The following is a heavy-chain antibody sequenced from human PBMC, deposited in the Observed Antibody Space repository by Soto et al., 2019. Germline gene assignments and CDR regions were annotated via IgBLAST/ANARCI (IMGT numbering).Heavy chain of an antibody. D-gene: IGHD3-3*01. V-gene: IGHV1-69*06. CDR1: GGTFSSYA. Sequence: SVKVSCKASGGTFSSYAISWVRQAPGQGLEWMGGIIPIFGTANYAQKFQGRVTITADKSTSTAYMELSSLRSEDTAVYYCARSKEPSYDFWYGMDVWGQGPTVTVSS. J-gene: IGHJ6*02. CDR3: ARSKEPSYDFWYGMDV. CDR2: IIPIFGTA.